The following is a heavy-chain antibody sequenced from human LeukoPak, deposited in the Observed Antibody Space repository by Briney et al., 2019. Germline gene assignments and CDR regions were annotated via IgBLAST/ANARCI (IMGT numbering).Heavy chain of an antibody. CDR1: GFTFSSYS. CDR3: ARDLAKSLRYYYGMDV. Sequence: GGSLRLSCAASGFTFSSYSMNWVRQAPGKGLEWVSYISSSSSTIYYADSVKGRFTISRDNSKNTLYLQMNSLRAEDTAVYYCARDLAKSLRYYYGMDVWGQGTTVTVSS. CDR2: ISSSSSTI. J-gene: IGHJ6*02. V-gene: IGHV3-48*01.